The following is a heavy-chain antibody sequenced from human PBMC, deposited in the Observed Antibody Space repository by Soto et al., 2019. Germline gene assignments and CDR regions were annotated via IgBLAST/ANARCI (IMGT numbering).Heavy chain of an antibody. CDR3: ARDSDFAFDY. V-gene: IGHV3-48*02. J-gene: IGHJ4*02. CDR2: IRPSSESM. Sequence: GGSLRLSCVASGFTFSVYSMNWVRQAPGKGLEWVSNIRPSSESMSYADSVKGRFTVSRDNAKNSLSLQMNSLRDDDTAVYYCARDSDFAFDYWGQGTLVTVSS. D-gene: IGHD2-21*02. CDR1: GFTFSVYS.